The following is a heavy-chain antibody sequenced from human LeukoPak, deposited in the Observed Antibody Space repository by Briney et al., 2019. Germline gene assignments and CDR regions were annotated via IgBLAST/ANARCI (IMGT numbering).Heavy chain of an antibody. CDR1: GYIFTSYG. Sequence: GASVKVSCKVSGYIFTSYGISWVRQAPGQGLEWMGWISVYNGDTTYAQKLQGRVTLTTDTSTTTAYMELRSLRYDDTAVYYCARDYPVISAPGASDFWGQGTLVTVSS. J-gene: IGHJ4*02. V-gene: IGHV1-18*01. CDR2: ISVYNGDT. CDR3: ARDYPVISAPGASDF. D-gene: IGHD4-23*01.